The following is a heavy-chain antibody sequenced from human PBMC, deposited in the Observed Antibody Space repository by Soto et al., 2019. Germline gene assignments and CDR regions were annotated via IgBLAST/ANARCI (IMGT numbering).Heavy chain of an antibody. J-gene: IGHJ5*02. Sequence: PXGSLRLSCAASGFTFSSYAMSWVRQAPGKGLEWVSAISGSGGSTYYADSVKGRFTISRDNSKNTLYLQMNSLRAEDTAVYYCAKEVAAAGFFNWFDHRGQGTLVTVSS. CDR1: GFTFSSYA. D-gene: IGHD6-13*01. CDR2: ISGSGGST. V-gene: IGHV3-23*01. CDR3: AKEVAAAGFFNWFDH.